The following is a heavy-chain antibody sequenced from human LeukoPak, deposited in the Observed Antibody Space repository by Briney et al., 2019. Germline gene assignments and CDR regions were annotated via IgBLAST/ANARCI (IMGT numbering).Heavy chain of an antibody. J-gene: IGHJ4*02. CDR3: ARGGFTSPFDY. Sequence: NASETLSLTCTVSGGSIRSYYWNWIRQPAGKGLEWIGRIYTTGITNYNPSLKSRVTMSVDTSKNDFSLKLSSVTAADTAVYYCARGGFTSPFDYWGQGTLVTVSS. D-gene: IGHD3-3*01. V-gene: IGHV4-4*07. CDR1: GGSIRSYY. CDR2: IYTTGIT.